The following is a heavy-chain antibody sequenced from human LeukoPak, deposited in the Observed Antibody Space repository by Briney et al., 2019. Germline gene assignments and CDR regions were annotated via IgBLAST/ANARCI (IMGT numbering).Heavy chain of an antibody. CDR1: GFTFSSYW. CDR3: AREGRVSGYDFDC. J-gene: IGHJ4*02. V-gene: IGHV3-74*03. D-gene: IGHD5-12*01. CDR2: INSDGSSI. Sequence: GGSLRLSCAASGFTFSSYWMHWVRQAPGKGLVWVSRINSDGSSITYADSVKGRFTISGDNAKNTLYLQMNSLRVEDTAVYYCAREGRVSGYDFDCWGQGTLVTVSS.